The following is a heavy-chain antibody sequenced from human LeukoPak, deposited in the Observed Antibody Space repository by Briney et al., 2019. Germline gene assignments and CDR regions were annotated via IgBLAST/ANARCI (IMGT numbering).Heavy chain of an antibody. D-gene: IGHD4-11*01. CDR2: LYPGDSDT. J-gene: IGHJ5*02. V-gene: IGHV5-51*01. CDR3: VLSGYSNYVYWFDP. Sequence: GESLKISCKGSGYSFTNYWIGWVRQMPGKGLEWMGILYPGDSDTRYSPSFQGQVTISADKSISTAYLQWSSLKASDTAMYYCVLSGYSNYVYWFDPWGQGTLVTVSS. CDR1: GYSFTNYW.